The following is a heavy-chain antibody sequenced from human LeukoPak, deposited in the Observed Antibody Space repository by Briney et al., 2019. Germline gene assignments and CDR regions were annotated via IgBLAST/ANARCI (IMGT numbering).Heavy chain of an antibody. V-gene: IGHV6-1*01. D-gene: IGHD2-2*01. CDR2: TYYRSTWYN. CDR3: ARRLTQYDCFDP. Sequence: SQTLSLTCAISGDSVSSNSVTWNWIRQSPSRGLEWLGRTYYRSTWYNDYAVSVRGRITVNPDTSKNQFSLHLNSVTPEDTAVYYCARRLTQYDCFDPWGQGILVTVYS. J-gene: IGHJ5*02. CDR1: GDSVSSNSVT.